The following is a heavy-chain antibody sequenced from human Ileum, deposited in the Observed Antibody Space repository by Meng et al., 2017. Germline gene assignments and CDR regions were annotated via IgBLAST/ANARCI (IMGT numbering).Heavy chain of an antibody. D-gene: IGHD4-23*01. CDR2: ISHSGSA. CDR1: RGSISSHTY. CDR3: ARHGGYSQDF. Sequence: QGQLQESGPGLVRPSGPLVHTCGVSRGSISSHTYWSWVRQPPGKGLEWIGQISHSGSAYYNPSLKSRVTMSVDKSKSQFSLMLTSVTAADTAIYYCARHGGYSQDFWGQGTLVTVSS. J-gene: IGHJ4*02. V-gene: IGHV4-4*02.